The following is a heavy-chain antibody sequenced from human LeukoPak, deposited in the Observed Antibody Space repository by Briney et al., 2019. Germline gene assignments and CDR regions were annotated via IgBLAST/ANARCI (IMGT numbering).Heavy chain of an antibody. CDR2: IYYSGST. J-gene: IGHJ6*02. CDR1: GGSISSRSYY. V-gene: IGHV4-39*01. CDR3: ASQRGYSYGAVGMDV. D-gene: IGHD5-18*01. Sequence: PSETLSLIFTVSGGSISSRSYYWGWIREPPGKGLECIGSIYYSGSTYYNPSLKSRATISVDTSKNQFSLKLSSVTAADTAVYYCASQRGYSYGAVGMDVWGQGTTVTVSS.